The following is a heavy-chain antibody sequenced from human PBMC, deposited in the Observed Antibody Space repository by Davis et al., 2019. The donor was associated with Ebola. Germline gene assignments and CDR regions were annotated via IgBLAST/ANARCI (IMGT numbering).Heavy chain of an antibody. D-gene: IGHD1-26*01. Sequence: PGGSLRLSCPASGFTVSSNYMSWVRQAPGKGLEWVSLIYSGGSTYYADSVKGRFTISRDNAKNSLYLQMNSLRAEDTAVYYCASVVVGATIHWGQGTLVTVSS. CDR2: IYSGGST. V-gene: IGHV3-53*01. CDR1: GFTVSSNY. J-gene: IGHJ4*02. CDR3: ASVVVGATIH.